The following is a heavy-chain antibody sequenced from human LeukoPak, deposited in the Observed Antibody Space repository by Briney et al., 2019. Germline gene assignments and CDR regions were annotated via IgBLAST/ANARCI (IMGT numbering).Heavy chain of an antibody. CDR1: GFTFSSYW. CDR3: ARVIAINYFDY. J-gene: IGHJ4*02. V-gene: IGHV3-7*01. D-gene: IGHD3-16*02. Sequence: PGGSLRPSCAASGFTFSSYWMSWVRQAPGKGLEWVANIKQDGSEKYYVDSVKGRFTISRDNAKNSLYLQMNSLRAEDTAVYYCARVIAINYFDYWGQGTLVTVSS. CDR2: IKQDGSEK.